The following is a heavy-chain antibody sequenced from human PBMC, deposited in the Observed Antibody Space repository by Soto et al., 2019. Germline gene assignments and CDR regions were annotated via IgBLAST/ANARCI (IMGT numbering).Heavy chain of an antibody. CDR2: INAGNGNT. CDR1: GYTFTSYA. Sequence: ASVKVSCKASGYTFTSYAMHWVRQAPGQRLEWMGWINAGNGNTKYSQKFQGRVTINRDTSASTAYMELSSLRYEDTAVYYCAREGYCSSTSCYPAYYYYGMDVWGQGTTVTVSS. CDR3: AREGYCSSTSCYPAYYYYGMDV. D-gene: IGHD2-2*01. J-gene: IGHJ6*02. V-gene: IGHV1-3*01.